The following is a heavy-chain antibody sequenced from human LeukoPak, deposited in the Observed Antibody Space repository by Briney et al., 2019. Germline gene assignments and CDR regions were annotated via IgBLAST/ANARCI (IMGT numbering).Heavy chain of an antibody. Sequence: PSETLSLTCTVSGGSVSNWYWSWIRQPAGKGLEWIGRIFISGNTNYNSSLKSRVTISVDKSKNQVSLKLTSVTAADTAVYYCATGDRELVFGGPATLVTVPS. CDR1: GGSVSNWY. D-gene: IGHD3-16*01. J-gene: IGHJ1*01. CDR2: IFISGNT. V-gene: IGHV4-4*07. CDR3: ATGDRELVF.